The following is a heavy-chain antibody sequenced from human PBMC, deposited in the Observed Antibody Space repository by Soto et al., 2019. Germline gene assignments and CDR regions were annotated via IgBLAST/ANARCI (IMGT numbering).Heavy chain of an antibody. D-gene: IGHD5-18*01. V-gene: IGHV4-39*01. CDR1: GGSISSSSYY. CDR3: ARGFGGCYGF. Sequence: SETLSLTCTVSGGSISSSSYYWGWIRQPPGKGLEWIGSIYYSGSTYYNPSLKSRVTISVDTSKNQFSLKLSSVTAADTAVYYCARGFGGCYGFWGQGTLVTVSS. CDR2: IYYSGST. J-gene: IGHJ4*02.